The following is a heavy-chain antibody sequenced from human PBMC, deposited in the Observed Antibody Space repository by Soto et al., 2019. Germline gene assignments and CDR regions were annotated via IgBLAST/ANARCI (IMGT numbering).Heavy chain of an antibody. J-gene: IGHJ4*02. CDR1: GGTFSSYT. V-gene: IGHV1-69*01. CDR3: ARDGTLYDSRAYYYLY. D-gene: IGHD3-22*01. Sequence: QVQLVQSGPEVKKPGSSVKVSCKASGGTFSSYTITWVRQAPGQGLEWMGGITPMFGTPNYAQKFRGRVTITADESTSTAYMELSSLRSEDTAMYFCARDGTLYDSRAYYYLYWGQRTLVTVSS. CDR2: ITPMFGTP.